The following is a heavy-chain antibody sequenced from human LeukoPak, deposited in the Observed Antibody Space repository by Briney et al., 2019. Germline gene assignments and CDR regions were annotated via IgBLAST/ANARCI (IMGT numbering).Heavy chain of an antibody. CDR3: ASDYSHYYYYYGMDV. CDR1: GFTFSSYA. Sequence: PGGSLRLSCAASGFTFSSYAMSWVRQAPGKGLEWVSAISGSGGSTYYADSVKGRFTISRDNSKNTLYLQMNSLRAEDTAVYYCASDYSHYYYYYGMDVWGQGTTVTVPS. D-gene: IGHD4-11*01. CDR2: ISGSGGST. J-gene: IGHJ6*02. V-gene: IGHV3-23*01.